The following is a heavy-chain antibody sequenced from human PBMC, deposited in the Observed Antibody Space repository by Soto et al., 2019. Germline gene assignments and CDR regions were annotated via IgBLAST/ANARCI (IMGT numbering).Heavy chain of an antibody. J-gene: IGHJ2*01. D-gene: IGHD2-2*01. CDR2: ISGSGGST. V-gene: IGHV3-23*01. Sequence: EVQLLESGGGLVQPGGSLRLSCAASGFTFSSYAMSWVRQAPGKGLEWVSAISGSGGSTYYADSVKGRFTISRDNSKNTLYLQMNSLRAEDTAVYYSWVTDIVVVPAAPDYWYFDLWGRGTLVTVSS. CDR1: GFTFSSYA. CDR3: WVTDIVVVPAAPDYWYFDL.